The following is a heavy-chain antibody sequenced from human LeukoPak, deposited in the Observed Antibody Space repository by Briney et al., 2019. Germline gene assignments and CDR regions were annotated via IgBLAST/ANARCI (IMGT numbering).Heavy chain of an antibody. CDR2: ISSSGTT. J-gene: IGHJ4*02. CDR1: GFIFSDFH. D-gene: IGHD3-9*01. CDR3: ARILTGFYDF. V-gene: IGHV3-23*01. Sequence: HSGGSLRLSCVASGFIFSDFHMSWVRQAPGKGLEWVSDISSSGTTYYADSLKGRFTISRDNSKNTLFLQINNVRADDTALYYCARILTGFYDFWGQGTLVTVSS.